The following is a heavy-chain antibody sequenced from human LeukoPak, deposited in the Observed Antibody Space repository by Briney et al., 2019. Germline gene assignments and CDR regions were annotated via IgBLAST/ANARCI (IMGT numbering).Heavy chain of an antibody. CDR2: IKSKTDGGTT. V-gene: IGHV3-15*01. CDR3: AREATVTTGGFDY. CDR1: GFTFSDAW. J-gene: IGHJ4*02. Sequence: GGSLRLSCAASGFTFSDAWMNWVRQAPGKGLEWVGRIKSKTDGGTTDYAAPVKGRFAISRDNSKNTLYLQMNSLRAEDTAVYYCAREATVTTGGFDYWGQGTLVTVSS. D-gene: IGHD4-17*01.